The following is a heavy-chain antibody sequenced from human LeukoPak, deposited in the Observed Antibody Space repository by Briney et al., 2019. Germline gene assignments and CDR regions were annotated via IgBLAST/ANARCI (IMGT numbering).Heavy chain of an antibody. CDR2: INHSGST. J-gene: IGHJ4*02. V-gene: IGHV4-34*01. D-gene: IGHD6-25*01. CDR3: ARGTESSGWNFDY. Sequence: SETLSLTCAVYGGSFSGHYWTWIRQSPGKGLEWIGEINHSGSTNYNPSLKSRVAISLDASENQFSLRVTSVTAADTAVYYCARGTESSGWNFDYWGQGTLDTVSS. CDR1: GGSFSGHY.